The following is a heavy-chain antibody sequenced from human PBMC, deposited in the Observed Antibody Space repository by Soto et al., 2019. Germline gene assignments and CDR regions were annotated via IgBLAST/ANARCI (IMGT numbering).Heavy chain of an antibody. V-gene: IGHV3-33*01. CDR3: ARDRVQMVDGLDV. J-gene: IGHJ6*02. D-gene: IGHD2-15*01. CDR2: IWYDGINK. CDR1: GFTFSNNG. Sequence: QVQLVESGGGVVQPGRSLRLSCAASGFTFSNNGMHWVRQAPGKGLEWVAVIWYDGINKYYADSVKGRFIISRDNSKNTVYLQMNSRRAEDTAVYYCARDRVQMVDGLDVWGQRTTVTVSS.